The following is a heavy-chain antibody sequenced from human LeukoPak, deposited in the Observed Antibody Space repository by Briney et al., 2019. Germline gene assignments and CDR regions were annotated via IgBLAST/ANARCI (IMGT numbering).Heavy chain of an antibody. CDR2: ISSSGSTR. CDR1: GFTFSSYE. V-gene: IGHV3-48*03. CDR3: ARDPRSGWDY. J-gene: IGHJ4*02. Sequence: PGGSLRLSCAASGFTFSSYEMNWVRQAPGKGLEWVAYISSSGSTRYYADSVKGRFTISRDNAKKSLYMQIDSLIAKDTAFYYCARDPRSGWDYWGQGTLVTVSS. D-gene: IGHD6-19*01.